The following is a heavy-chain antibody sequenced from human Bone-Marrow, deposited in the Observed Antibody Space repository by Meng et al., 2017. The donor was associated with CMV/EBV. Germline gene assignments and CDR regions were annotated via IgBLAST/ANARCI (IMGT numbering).Heavy chain of an antibody. D-gene: IGHD2-2*01. Sequence: GGSLRLSCAASGFPFSSYAMSWVRQAPGKGLEWVSAISGSGGSTYYADSVKGRFIISRDNSNNTLYLQMDSLRAEDTAVYFCAKDFDIVVLQTKYYWGQGTLVTVSS. CDR2: ISGSGGST. J-gene: IGHJ4*02. V-gene: IGHV3-23*01. CDR1: GFPFSSYA. CDR3: AKDFDIVVLQTKYY.